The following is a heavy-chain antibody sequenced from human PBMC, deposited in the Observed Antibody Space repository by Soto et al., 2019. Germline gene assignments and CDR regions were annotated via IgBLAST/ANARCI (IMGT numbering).Heavy chain of an antibody. CDR3: ARGENWFDY. Sequence: QVQLVQSGAEVRKPGASVKVSCKASGYTFTIFKITWVRQAPGQGLEWMGWISTDNGDTNSAQSLQGRVTMTTDRYTSTAFRDLSSLRSDYSAVYFCARGENWFDYWGEGPQITVSS. J-gene: IGHJ5*01. CDR2: ISTDNGDT. CDR1: GYTFTIFK. V-gene: IGHV1-18*01. D-gene: IGHD1-26*01.